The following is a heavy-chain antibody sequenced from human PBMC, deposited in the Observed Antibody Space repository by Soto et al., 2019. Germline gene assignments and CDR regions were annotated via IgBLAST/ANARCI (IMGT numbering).Heavy chain of an antibody. CDR1: GGTFSSYA. CDR2: IIPIFGTA. J-gene: IGHJ6*02. D-gene: IGHD6-6*01. V-gene: IGHV1-69*13. Sequence: ASVKVSCKASGGTFSSYAISWVRQAPGQGVEWLGGIIPIFGTANYAQKLQGRVTITADESTSTDYMELSSLSSEDTAVYYCARTSNSRAYIAAPYYYYGMDVWGQGTTVTVSS. CDR3: ARTSNSRAYIAAPYYYYGMDV.